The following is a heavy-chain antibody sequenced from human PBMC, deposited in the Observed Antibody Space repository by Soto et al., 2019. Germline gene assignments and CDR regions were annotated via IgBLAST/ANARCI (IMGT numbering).Heavy chain of an antibody. CDR1: GDYIGSSAYF. J-gene: IGHJ4*02. Sequence: QLQLQESGPGLVRPSETLSLTCAVSGDYIGSSAYFWGWTRQSPGKGLEWIASIGPGGNSNYTPSLKSRVTISSDASTNHFSLTVTSVTAADTDIYYCARHLGPTGVMDWGKGLLVTVSS. V-gene: IGHV4-39*01. CDR3: ARHLGPTGVMD. D-gene: IGHD3-16*01. CDR2: IGPGGNS.